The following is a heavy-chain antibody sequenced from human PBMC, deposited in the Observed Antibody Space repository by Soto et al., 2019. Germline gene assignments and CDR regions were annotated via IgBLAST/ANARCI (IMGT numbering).Heavy chain of an antibody. CDR1: GGSISSSSYY. CDR3: ARLSSSWREPTEYFQH. J-gene: IGHJ1*01. V-gene: IGHV4-39*01. Sequence: QLQLQESGPGLVKPSETLSLTCTVSGGSISSSSYYWGWIRQPPGKGLEWIGSIYYSGSTYYNPSLKSRVTISVDTSKNQFSLKLSSVTAADTAVYYCARLSSSWREPTEYFQHWGQGTLVTVSS. D-gene: IGHD6-13*01. CDR2: IYYSGST.